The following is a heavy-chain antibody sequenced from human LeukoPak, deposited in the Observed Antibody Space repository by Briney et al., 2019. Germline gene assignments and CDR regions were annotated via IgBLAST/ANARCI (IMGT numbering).Heavy chain of an antibody. D-gene: IGHD4-17*01. CDR2: INHSGST. Sequence: SETLSLTCAVYGGSFSGYYWSWIRQPPGKGLEWIGEINHSGSTNYNPSLKSRVTISVDTSKNQFSLKLSSVTAADTAMYYCARGGDGDLFDYWGQGTLVTVSS. CDR3: ARGGDGDLFDY. J-gene: IGHJ4*02. CDR1: GGSFSGYY. V-gene: IGHV4-34*01.